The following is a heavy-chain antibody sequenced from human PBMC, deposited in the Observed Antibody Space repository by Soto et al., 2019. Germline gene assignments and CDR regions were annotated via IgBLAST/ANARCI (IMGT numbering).Heavy chain of an antibody. CDR3: ATCACGGLWFGELFS. D-gene: IGHD3-10*01. V-gene: IGHV4-59*01. Sequence: SETLSLTCTVSGGSISSYYWSWIRQPPGKGLEWIGYIYYSGSTNYNPSLKSRVTISVDTSKNQFSLKLSSVTAADTAVYYCATCACGGLWFGELFSWGQGTLVTVSS. CDR1: GGSISSYY. CDR2: IYYSGST. J-gene: IGHJ5*02.